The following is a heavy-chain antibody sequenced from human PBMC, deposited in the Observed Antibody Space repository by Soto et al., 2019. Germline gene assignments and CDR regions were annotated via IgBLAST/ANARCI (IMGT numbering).Heavy chain of an antibody. V-gene: IGHV1-69*17. D-gene: IGHD2-8*01. CDR3: TTEKKSRAQEWAFDY. CDR1: GGSFNSFP. Sequence: QVRLVQSGTEVKKPGSSVKVSCKVSGGSFNSFPISWVRQAPGQGPQWMGGIVPVFGIANYAKEFLGRVTITADRSTTTPYMELSSLRSDDTAVYYFTTEKKSRAQEWAFDYWGQVTLVMVAS. CDR2: IVPVFGIA. J-gene: IGHJ4*02.